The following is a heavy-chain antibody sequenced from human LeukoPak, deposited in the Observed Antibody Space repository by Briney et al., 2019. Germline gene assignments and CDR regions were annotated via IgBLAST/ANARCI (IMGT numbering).Heavy chain of an antibody. CDR3: AKSIVGATGGFDY. Sequence: SVKVSCKASGGTFSSYAISWVRQAPGQGLEWMGGIIPIFGTANYAQKFQGRVTITADESTSTAYMELSSLRSEDTAVYYCAKSIVGATGGFDYWGQGTLVTVSS. CDR2: IIPIFGTA. V-gene: IGHV1-69*13. J-gene: IGHJ4*02. D-gene: IGHD1-26*01. CDR1: GGTFSSYA.